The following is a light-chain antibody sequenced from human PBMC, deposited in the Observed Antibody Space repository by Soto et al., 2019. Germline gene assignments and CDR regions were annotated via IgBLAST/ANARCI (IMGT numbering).Light chain of an antibody. CDR3: QQYNNWPPAWT. Sequence: EIVMTQSPATLSVSPGERATLSCRASQSVSSNLAWYQQKPGQAPRLLIYGASTRATGIPARFSGSGSGTEFSLTMSRLQSEDFAVYYCQQYNNWPPAWTFGQGNKVEIK. J-gene: IGKJ1*01. CDR1: QSVSSN. CDR2: GAS. V-gene: IGKV3-15*01.